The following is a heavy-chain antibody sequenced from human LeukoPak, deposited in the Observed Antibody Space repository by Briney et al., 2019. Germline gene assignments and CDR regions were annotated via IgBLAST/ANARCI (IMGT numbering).Heavy chain of an antibody. CDR2: ISGSGGTI. D-gene: IGHD1-7*01. Sequence: PGGSLRLSCAASGFIFSDYYMGWIRQAPGKGLEWVSYISGSGGTIFYADSVKGRFTISRDNAKNSMHLQMNSLRAEDTAVYYCGRDFGLSGTKRSFDIWGQGTMVTVSS. CDR3: GRDFGLSGTKRSFDI. V-gene: IGHV3-11*01. CDR1: GFIFSDYY. J-gene: IGHJ3*02.